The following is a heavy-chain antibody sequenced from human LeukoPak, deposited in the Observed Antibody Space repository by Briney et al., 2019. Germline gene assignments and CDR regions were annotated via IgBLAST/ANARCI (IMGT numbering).Heavy chain of an antibody. V-gene: IGHV5-51*01. CDR3: ARPAYCGGDCYTYMDV. D-gene: IGHD2-21*02. CDR1: GYSFTSYW. CDR2: IYPGDSDT. J-gene: IGHJ6*03. Sequence: GESLKISCKGSGYSFTSYWIGWVRQMPGKGLEWMGIIYPGDSDTRYSPSFQGQVTISADKSISTAYLQWSSLKASDTAMYYCARPAYCGGDCYTYMDVWGKGTTVTVSS.